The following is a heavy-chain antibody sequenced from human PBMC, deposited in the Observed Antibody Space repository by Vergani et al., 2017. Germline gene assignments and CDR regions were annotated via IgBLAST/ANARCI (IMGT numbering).Heavy chain of an antibody. D-gene: IGHD2-2*01. CDR1: GYTFTGYY. Sequence: QVQLVQSGAEVKKPGASVKVSCKASGYTFTGYYMHWVRQAPGQGLEWMGWINPNSGGTNYAQKFQGRVTMTRDTSISTAYMELSRLSSDDTAVYYCARGGCSSTSCYRDNCVDPWGQGTLVTVSS. CDR2: INPNSGGT. J-gene: IGHJ5*02. CDR3: ARGGCSSTSCYRDNCVDP. V-gene: IGHV1-2*02.